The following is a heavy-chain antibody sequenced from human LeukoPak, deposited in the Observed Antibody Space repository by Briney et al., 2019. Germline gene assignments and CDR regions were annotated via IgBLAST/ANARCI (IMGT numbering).Heavy chain of an antibody. CDR2: ISYDGSNE. CDR3: AKEEGDSSGYYSHFDY. V-gene: IGHV3-30*18. CDR1: GFSFSSYG. J-gene: IGHJ4*02. Sequence: GGSLRLSCAASGFSFSSYGMHWVRQAPGKGLEWVAIISYDGSNEYYVDSVKGRFTISRDNSQSTLYLQMNSLRAEDTAVYYCAKEEGDSSGYYSHFDYWGQGTLVTVSS. D-gene: IGHD3-22*01.